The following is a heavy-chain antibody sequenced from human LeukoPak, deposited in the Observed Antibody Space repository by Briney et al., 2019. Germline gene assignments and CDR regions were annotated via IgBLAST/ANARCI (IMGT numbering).Heavy chain of an antibody. V-gene: IGHV3-11*04. D-gene: IGHD2-21*01. CDR2: ISSSGSTI. CDR1: GFTFSDYY. Sequence: GGSLRLSCAASGFTFSDYYMSWIRQAPGKGLEWGSYISSSGSTIYYADSVKGRFTISRDNAKNSLYLQMNSLRAEETAVYYCARDAPSRAYCGGDCYPNWFDPWGQGTLVTVSS. CDR3: ARDAPSRAYCGGDCYPNWFDP. J-gene: IGHJ5*02.